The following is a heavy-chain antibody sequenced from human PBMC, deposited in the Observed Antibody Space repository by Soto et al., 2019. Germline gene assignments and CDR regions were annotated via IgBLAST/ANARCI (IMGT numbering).Heavy chain of an antibody. CDR2: ISYDGSNK. J-gene: IGHJ4*02. D-gene: IGHD3-9*01. Sequence: PGGSLRLSCAASGFTFSSYGMHWVRQAPGKGLEWVAVISYDGSNKYYADSVKGRFTISRDNSKNTLYLQMNSLRAEDTAVYYCASERYDILTGYCDYWGQGTLVTVSS. CDR3: ASERYDILTGYCDY. CDR1: GFTFSSYG. V-gene: IGHV3-30*03.